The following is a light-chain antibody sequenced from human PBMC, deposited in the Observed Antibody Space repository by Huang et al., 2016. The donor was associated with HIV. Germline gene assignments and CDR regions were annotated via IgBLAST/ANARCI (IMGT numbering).Light chain of an antibody. V-gene: IGKV1-33*01. CDR1: QDINNY. J-gene: IGKJ1*01. Sequence: DIQMTQSPSSLSASVGDRVTITCQASQDINNYLNWYQQKPGKAPKRLIYDASNLETGVSSRFSGSGSGTDFTFTISSLQPEDIATYYCQHYDNLRTFGQGTKVEIK. CDR2: DAS. CDR3: QHYDNLRT.